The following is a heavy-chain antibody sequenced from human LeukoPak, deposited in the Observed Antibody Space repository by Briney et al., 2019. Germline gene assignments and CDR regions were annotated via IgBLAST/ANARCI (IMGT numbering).Heavy chain of an antibody. CDR1: GFTFSSYW. J-gene: IGHJ6*03. CDR3: ARPNTPGGAPWYYMDV. Sequence: KPGGSLRLSCAASGFTFSSYWMSWVRHAPGKGLEWVANIKQDGSEKYYVDSVKGRFTISRDNAKNSLYLQMNSLRAEDTAVYYCARPNTPGGAPWYYMDVWGKGTTVTVSS. D-gene: IGHD3-10*01. CDR2: IKQDGSEK. V-gene: IGHV3-7*01.